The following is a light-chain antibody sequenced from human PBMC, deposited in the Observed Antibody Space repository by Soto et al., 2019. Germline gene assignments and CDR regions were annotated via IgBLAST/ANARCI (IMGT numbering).Light chain of an antibody. CDR1: QNLLFSNGYNY. CDR3: MQVLHTPLT. V-gene: IGKV2-28*01. J-gene: IGKJ4*01. Sequence: DIVITQSPLSLPVIPGEPASISCRSSQNLLFSNGYNYVDWYLQKPGQSPQLLIYLASHRASGVPDRFSGSGSGTDFTLKISRVEAEDVGVYYCMQVLHTPLTFGGGTKVEIK. CDR2: LAS.